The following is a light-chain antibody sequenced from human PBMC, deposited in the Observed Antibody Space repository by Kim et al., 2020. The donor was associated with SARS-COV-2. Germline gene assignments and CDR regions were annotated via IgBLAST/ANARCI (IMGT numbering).Light chain of an antibody. J-gene: IGKJ1*01. CDR3: QQYKNWPPTT. CDR2: SAS. V-gene: IGKV3-15*01. Sequence: EIVMTQSPATLSVSPGERVTLSCRASQSVTSDLAWYQQRPGQAPRLLIYSASTRATGIPARFSGSGSGTEFTLTISSLQSEDFALYYCQQYKNWPPTTFGQGTKVDIK. CDR1: QSVTSD.